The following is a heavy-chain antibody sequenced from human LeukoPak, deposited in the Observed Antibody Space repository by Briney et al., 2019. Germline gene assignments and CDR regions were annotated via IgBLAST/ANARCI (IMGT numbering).Heavy chain of an antibody. Sequence: GGSLRLSCAGPGFIFRSYGMHWVRQAPGKGLEWVAVIWHDGSKKYYADSVKGRFTISRDDSKNTLYLQMNSLRAEDTAVYYCARDLCSTTSCLDDWGQGTLVTVSS. CDR1: GFIFRSYG. D-gene: IGHD2-2*01. J-gene: IGHJ4*02. CDR2: IWHDGSKK. V-gene: IGHV3-33*01. CDR3: ARDLCSTTSCLDD.